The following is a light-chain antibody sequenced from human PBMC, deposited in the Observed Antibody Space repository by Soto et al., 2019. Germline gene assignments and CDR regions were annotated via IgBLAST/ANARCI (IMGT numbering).Light chain of an antibody. V-gene: IGKV3-20*01. CDR3: QQYVSSPYT. Sequence: EIVLTQSPGTLSLSPGERATLSCWPSQSISSSYLAWYQQKPGQAPRLLIYAASSRSTGIPDRFSGSGSGTDFSITSSRLEPEDFAMYQCQQYVSSPYTFGQGNKLEI. CDR2: AAS. CDR1: QSISSSY. J-gene: IGKJ2*01.